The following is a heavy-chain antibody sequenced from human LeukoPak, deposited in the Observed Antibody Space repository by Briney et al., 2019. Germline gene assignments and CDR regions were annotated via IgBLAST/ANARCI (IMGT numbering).Heavy chain of an antibody. D-gene: IGHD3-10*01. Sequence: GGSLRLSCAASGFTFSSYWMSWVRQAPGKGLEWVAVISYDGSNKYYADSVKGRFTVSRDNSENTLYLQMNSLRAEDTAVYYCGKVIHESGSYFHRPSFDYWGQGTLVTVSS. J-gene: IGHJ4*02. V-gene: IGHV3-30*18. CDR1: GFTFSSYW. CDR2: ISYDGSNK. CDR3: GKVIHESGSYFHRPSFDY.